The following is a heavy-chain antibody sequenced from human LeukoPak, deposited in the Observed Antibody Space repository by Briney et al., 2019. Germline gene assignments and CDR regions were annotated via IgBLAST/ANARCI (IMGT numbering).Heavy chain of an antibody. V-gene: IGHV4-59*01. J-gene: IGHJ3*02. Sequence: PSETRSLTCTVSGGSISSYYWSWIRQPPGKGLEWIGYIYYSGSTNYNPSLKSRVTISVDTSKNQFSLKLSSVTAADTAVYYCARCGGDCYYSPAFDIWGQGTMVTVSS. D-gene: IGHD2-21*02. CDR2: IYYSGST. CDR1: GGSISSYY. CDR3: ARCGGDCYYSPAFDI.